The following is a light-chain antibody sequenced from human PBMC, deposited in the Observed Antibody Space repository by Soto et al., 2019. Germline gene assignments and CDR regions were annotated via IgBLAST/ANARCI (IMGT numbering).Light chain of an antibody. CDR1: QSISSW. V-gene: IGKV1-5*03. J-gene: IGKJ1*01. Sequence: DIHMTQSPSTLSASVGDTVTITFRASQSISSWLAWYQQKPGKAPKLLIYKASSLESGVPSRFSGSGSGTEFTLTISSLQPDDFATYYCQQYNSYSWTFGQGTKVDIK. CDR3: QQYNSYSWT. CDR2: KAS.